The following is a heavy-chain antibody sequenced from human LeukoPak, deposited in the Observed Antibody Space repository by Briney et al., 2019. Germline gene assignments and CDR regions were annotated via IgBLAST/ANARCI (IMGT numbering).Heavy chain of an antibody. V-gene: IGHV3-23*01. Sequence: RPGGSLRLSCAASGFTFSSYAMSWVRQAPGKGLEWVSAISGSGGSTYYADSVKGRVTISRDNSKNTLYPQMNSLRAEDTAVYYCAKDDYGGKLGAYYFDYWGQGTLVTVSS. CDR2: ISGSGGST. D-gene: IGHD4-23*01. J-gene: IGHJ4*02. CDR3: AKDDYGGKLGAYYFDY. CDR1: GFTFSSYA.